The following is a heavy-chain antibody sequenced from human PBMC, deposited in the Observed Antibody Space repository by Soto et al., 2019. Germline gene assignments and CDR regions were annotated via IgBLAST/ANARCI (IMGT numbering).Heavy chain of an antibody. CDR1: GYRFTSYG. CDR3: GREYCDIKRCYDPDY. Sequence: ASVKVSCKASGYRFTSYGIRWVRQAPGQGLEWVGWISPYNGNTKYAQKFQGRVTMTTDTSTSTAYMELRSLTSDDTAMFYCGREYCDIKRCYDPDYWGQGTQVTVS. J-gene: IGHJ4*02. V-gene: IGHV1-18*01. D-gene: IGHD2-21*01. CDR2: ISPYNGNT.